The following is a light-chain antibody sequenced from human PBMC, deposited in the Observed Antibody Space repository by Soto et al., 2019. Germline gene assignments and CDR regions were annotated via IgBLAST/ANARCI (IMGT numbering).Light chain of an antibody. CDR3: QSYDSSLSGSWV. CDR1: TSNIGAGYD. Sequence: QSVLTQPPSVSGAPGQRGTISCTGSTSNIGAGYDVHWYQQLPGTAPKLLIYGNNNRPSGVPDRFSGSKSGTSASLAITGLQAEDEADYYCQSYDSSLSGSWVFGGGTQLTVL. CDR2: GNN. J-gene: IGLJ2*01. V-gene: IGLV1-40*01.